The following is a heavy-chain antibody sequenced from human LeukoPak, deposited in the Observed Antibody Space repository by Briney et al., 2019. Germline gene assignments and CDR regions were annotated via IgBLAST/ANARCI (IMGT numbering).Heavy chain of an antibody. V-gene: IGHV3-33*01. J-gene: IGHJ6*02. D-gene: IGHD5-12*01. CDR1: GFTFSSYG. Sequence: PGGSLRLSCAASGFTFSSYGMHWVRQAPGKGLEWVAVIWYDGSNKYYADSVKGRFTISRDNSKNTLYLQMNSLRAEDTAVYYCAAERGYSGYAYIYYGMDVWGQGTTVTVSS. CDR3: AAERGYSGYAYIYYGMDV. CDR2: IWYDGSNK.